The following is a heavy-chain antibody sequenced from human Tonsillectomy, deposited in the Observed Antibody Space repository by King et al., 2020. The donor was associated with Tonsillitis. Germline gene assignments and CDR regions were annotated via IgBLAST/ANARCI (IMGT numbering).Heavy chain of an antibody. V-gene: IGHV4-39*01. Sequence: QLQESGPGLVKPSETLSLTCTVSGGSISSTSYYWGWIRQPPGKGLEWIGTIYYSGSTYYNPSLESRVTISVDTSKNQFSLKLSSVTAADTAVYYCARLLRMATLDYWGQGTLVTVSS. CDR1: GGSISSTSYY. CDR2: IYYSGST. J-gene: IGHJ4*02. CDR3: ARLLRMATLDY. D-gene: IGHD5-24*01.